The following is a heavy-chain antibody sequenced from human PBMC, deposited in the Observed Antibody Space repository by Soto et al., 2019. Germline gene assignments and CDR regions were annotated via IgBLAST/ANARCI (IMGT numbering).Heavy chain of an antibody. CDR3: ARDQEWEAYYYYYGMDV. V-gene: IGHV3-48*03. J-gene: IGHJ6*02. CDR1: GFTFSSYE. D-gene: IGHD1-26*01. CDR2: ISSSGSTI. Sequence: GGSLRLSCAASGFTFSSYEMNWVRQAPGKGLEWVSYISSSGSTIYYADSVKGRFTISRDNAKNSLYLQMNSLRAEDTAVYYCARDQEWEAYYYYYGMDVWGQGTTVTVSS.